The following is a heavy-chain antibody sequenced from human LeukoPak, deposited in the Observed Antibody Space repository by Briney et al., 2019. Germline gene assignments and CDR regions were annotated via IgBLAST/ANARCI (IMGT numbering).Heavy chain of an antibody. CDR1: GGSISSYY. D-gene: IGHD6-19*01. CDR2: IYYSGST. J-gene: IGHJ4*02. V-gene: IGHV4-59*01. CDR3: ARKGSSIFHFDY. Sequence: SETLSLTCTVSGGSISSYYWSWIRQPPGKGLEWIGYIYYSGSTNYNPSLKSRVTISVDTSKNQFSLKLSSVTAADTAVYYCARKGSSIFHFDYWGQGTLVTVSS.